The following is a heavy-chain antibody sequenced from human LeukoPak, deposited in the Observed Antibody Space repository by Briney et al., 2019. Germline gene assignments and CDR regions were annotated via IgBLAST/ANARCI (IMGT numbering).Heavy chain of an antibody. CDR1: GFTFSSYA. CDR3: ARDGRAAAGSYYFDY. J-gene: IGHJ4*02. CDR2: ISYDGSNK. D-gene: IGHD6-13*01. Sequence: GGSLRLSCAASGFTFSSYAMHWVRQAPGKGLEWVAVISYDGSNKYYADSVKGRFTISRDNAKNSLYLQMNSLRAEDTAVYYCARDGRAAAGSYYFDYWGQGTLVTVSS. V-gene: IGHV3-30-3*01.